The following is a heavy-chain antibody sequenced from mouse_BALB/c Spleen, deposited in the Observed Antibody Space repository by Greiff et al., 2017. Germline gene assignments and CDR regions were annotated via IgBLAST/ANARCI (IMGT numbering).Heavy chain of an antibody. Sequence: DVKLVESGGGLVQPGGSRKLSCAASGFTFSDYGMAWVRQAPGKGPEWVAFISNLAYSIYYADTVTGRFTISRENAKNTLYLEMSSLRSEDTAMYYCARAYGNYKAWFAYWGQGTLVTVSA. CDR3: ARAYGNYKAWFAY. D-gene: IGHD2-1*01. V-gene: IGHV5-15*02. CDR2: ISNLAYSI. CDR1: GFTFSDYG. J-gene: IGHJ3*01.